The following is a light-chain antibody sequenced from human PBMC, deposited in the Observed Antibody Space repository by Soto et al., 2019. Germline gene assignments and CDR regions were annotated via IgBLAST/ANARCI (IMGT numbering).Light chain of an antibody. CDR3: QQYDNLIT. CDR2: GAS. V-gene: IGKV3-20*01. CDR1: QSVSSSY. J-gene: IGKJ5*01. Sequence: EIVLTQSPGTLSLSPGERATLSCRASQSVSSSYLAWYQQKPGQAPRLLIYGASSRATGIPDRFSGSGSGTDFTLTISSLQPEDIATYYCQQYDNLITFGQGTRLEIK.